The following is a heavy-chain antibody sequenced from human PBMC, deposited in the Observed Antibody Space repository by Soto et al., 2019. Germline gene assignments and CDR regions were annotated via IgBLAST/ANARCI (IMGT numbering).Heavy chain of an antibody. J-gene: IGHJ4*02. CDR1: GLTFNNYV. CDR3: AKGGSGYSSAFDY. D-gene: IGHD3-22*01. CDR2: ISGSGVST. Sequence: WSLRLSCAASGLTFNNYVVTWVRQAPGKGLEWVSAISGSGVSTFYTDSVKGRFTISRDNSKNTLYLQMNNLRAEDTAVYYCAKGGSGYSSAFDYWGQGTQVTVSS. V-gene: IGHV3-23*01.